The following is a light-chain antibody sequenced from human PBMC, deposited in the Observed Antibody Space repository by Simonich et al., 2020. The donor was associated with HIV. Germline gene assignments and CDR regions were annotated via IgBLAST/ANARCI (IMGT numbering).Light chain of an antibody. CDR1: SSDVGGYNY. CDR2: DFI. CDR3: ISYTTSTTWV. Sequence: QSALTQPASVSGSPGQSITISCTGTSSDVGGYNYVSWYQQHPGKAPKLMISDFIKRPSGVSSRFSGSKAGNTASLTISGLQAEDEADYYCISYTTSTTWVFGGGTKLTVL. V-gene: IGLV2-14*01. J-gene: IGLJ3*02.